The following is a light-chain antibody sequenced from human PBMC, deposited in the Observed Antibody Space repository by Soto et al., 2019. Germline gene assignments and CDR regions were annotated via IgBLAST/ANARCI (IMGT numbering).Light chain of an antibody. Sequence: QSVLTQPASVSWSPGQSITISCTGTSSDVGGYNYVSWYQQHPGKAPKLMIYDVSYRPSGVSDRFSGSKSGNTASLTISGLKSEDEADYYCDSYTSGSSYVFGTGTQLTVL. J-gene: IGLJ1*01. CDR1: SSDVGGYNY. CDR3: DSYTSGSSYV. CDR2: DVS. V-gene: IGLV2-14*01.